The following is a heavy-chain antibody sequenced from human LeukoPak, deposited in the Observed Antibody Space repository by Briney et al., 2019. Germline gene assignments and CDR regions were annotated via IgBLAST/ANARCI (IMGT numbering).Heavy chain of an antibody. J-gene: IGHJ4*02. CDR3: ARAPYIVASVDY. Sequence: ASVTVSCKASGYTFTGYYMHWVRQAPGQGLEWMGWINPNSGGTNYAQKFQGRVTMTRDTSISTAYMELSRLRSDDTAVYYCARAPYIVASVDYWGQGTLVTVSS. D-gene: IGHD5-12*01. CDR1: GYTFTGYY. V-gene: IGHV1-2*02. CDR2: INPNSGGT.